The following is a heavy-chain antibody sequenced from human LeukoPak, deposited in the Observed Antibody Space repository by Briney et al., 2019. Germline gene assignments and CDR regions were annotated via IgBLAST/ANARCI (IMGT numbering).Heavy chain of an antibody. D-gene: IGHD3-22*01. CDR2: INHSGST. J-gene: IGHJ4*02. CDR1: GGSFSGYY. Sequence: SETLSLTCAVYGGSFSGYYWSWIRQPPGKGLEWIGEINHSGSTNYNPSLKSRVTISVDTSKNQFSLKLSSVTAADTAVYYCARHYYDSSGYRKYYFDYWGQGTLVTVSS. CDR3: ARHYYDSSGYRKYYFDY. V-gene: IGHV4-34*01.